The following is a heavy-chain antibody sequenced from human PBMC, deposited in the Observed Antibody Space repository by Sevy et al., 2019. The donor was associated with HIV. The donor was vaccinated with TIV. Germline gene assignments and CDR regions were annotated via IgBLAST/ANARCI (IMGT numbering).Heavy chain of an antibody. D-gene: IGHD6-19*01. CDR3: ARGGGNGWYYFDY. CDR1: GGTFTTSG. J-gene: IGHJ4*02. Sequence: SVKVSCKASGGTFTTSGISWVRKVPGQGLEWMGGIIPILGTTNYAQRFQYRVTITADESTKTAYMELSSLRSEDTAVYYCARGGGNGWYYFDYWGQATSVTVSS. V-gene: IGHV1-69*13. CDR2: IIPILGTT.